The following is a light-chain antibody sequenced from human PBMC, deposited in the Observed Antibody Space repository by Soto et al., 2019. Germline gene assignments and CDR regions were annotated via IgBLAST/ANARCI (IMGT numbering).Light chain of an antibody. CDR2: EVS. CDR3: SSYAGSNIYVV. V-gene: IGLV2-8*01. J-gene: IGLJ2*01. Sequence: QSVLTQPPSASGSPGQSVTISCTETGSDVGGYNYVSWYQHHPGKAPKLMLYEVSTRPSGVPDRFSGSKSGNTASLAVSGLQAEDEADYYCSSYAGSNIYVVFGGGTQLTVL. CDR1: GSDVGGYNY.